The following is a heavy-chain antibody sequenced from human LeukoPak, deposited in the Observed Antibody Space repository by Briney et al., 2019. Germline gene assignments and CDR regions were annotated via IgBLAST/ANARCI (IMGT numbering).Heavy chain of an antibody. J-gene: IGHJ6*03. CDR2: ITSSSTYI. V-gene: IGHV3-21*01. CDR1: GFTFSSYN. D-gene: IGHD1-26*01. Sequence: GGSLRLSCAASGFTFSSYNMNWVRQAPGKGLEWVSSITSSSTYIYYADSVKGRFTISRDNARNSLSLQMNSLRAEDTAVYYCARDPYSGSYGNEYYYYMDVWGKGTPVTASS. CDR3: ARDPYSGSYGNEYYYYMDV.